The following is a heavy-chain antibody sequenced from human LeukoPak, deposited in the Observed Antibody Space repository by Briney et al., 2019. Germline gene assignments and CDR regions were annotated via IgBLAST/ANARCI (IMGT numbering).Heavy chain of an antibody. V-gene: IGHV3-23*01. CDR2: ISGSGGST. J-gene: IGHJ4*02. CDR3: AKASGLRFLEWLSYFDY. Sequence: PGGSLRLSCAASGLTFSSYAMSWVRQAPGKGLEWVSAISGSGGSTYYADSVKGRFTISRDNSKNTLYLQMNSLRAEDTAVYYCAKASGLRFLEWLSYFDYWGQGTLVTVSS. D-gene: IGHD3-3*01. CDR1: GLTFSSYA.